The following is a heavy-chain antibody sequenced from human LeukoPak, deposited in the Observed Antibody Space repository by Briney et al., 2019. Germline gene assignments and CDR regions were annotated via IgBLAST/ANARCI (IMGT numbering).Heavy chain of an antibody. V-gene: IGHV1-69*05. J-gene: IGHJ3*02. CDR2: IIPIFGTA. Sequence: SVKVSCKASGGTFISYAISWVRQAPGQGLEWMGGIIPIFGTANYAQKFQGRVTITTDESTSTAYMELSSLRSEDTAVYYCARDYVDIVATIGDAFDIWGQGTMVTVSS. CDR3: ARDYVDIVATIGDAFDI. D-gene: IGHD5-12*01. CDR1: GGTFISYA.